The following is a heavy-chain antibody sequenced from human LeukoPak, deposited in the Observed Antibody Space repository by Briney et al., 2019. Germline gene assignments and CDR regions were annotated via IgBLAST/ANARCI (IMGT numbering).Heavy chain of an antibody. CDR2: INPDSGGT. V-gene: IGHV1-2*02. J-gene: IGHJ4*02. CDR3: GRAHGRFGTDAGDGSLYY. Sequence: ASVKVSCKASGYTFTGYYMHWVRQAPGQGLEWMGWINPDSGGTNFAQKFQSRVTMTRDTSISTVYMELSRLRSDDTAVYYCGRAHGRFGTDAGDGSLYYWGQGTLVTVSS. D-gene: IGHD1-14*01. CDR1: GYTFTGYY.